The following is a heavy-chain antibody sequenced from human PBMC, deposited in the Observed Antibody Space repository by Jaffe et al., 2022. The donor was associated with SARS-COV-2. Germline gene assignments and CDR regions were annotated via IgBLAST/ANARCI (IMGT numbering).Heavy chain of an antibody. J-gene: IGHJ2*01. CDR3: ARDYCSGGSCYWYFDL. Sequence: QVQLVESGGGVVQPGRSLRLSCAASGFTFSSYAMHWVRQAPGKGLEWVAVISYDGSNKYYADSVKGRFTISRDNSKNTLYLQMNSLRAEDTAVYYCARDYCSGGSCYWYFDLWGRGTLVTVSS. D-gene: IGHD2-15*01. V-gene: IGHV3-30*04. CDR1: GFTFSSYA. CDR2: ISYDGSNK.